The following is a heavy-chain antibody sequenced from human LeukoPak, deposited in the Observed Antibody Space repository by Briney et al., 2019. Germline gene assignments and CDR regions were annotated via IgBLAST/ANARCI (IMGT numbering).Heavy chain of an antibody. Sequence: GGSLRLSCAASGFTFNSYGMDWVRPAPGKGLGGVAFIRYDGSDKYYADSVRGRFTIYRDNSKNTLYLQMNSLRAEDTAVYYCAKDMSGSSWYVALGYWGQGTLVTVSS. CDR3: AKDMSGSSWYVALGY. V-gene: IGHV3-30*02. CDR1: GFTFNSYG. D-gene: IGHD6-13*01. CDR2: IRYDGSDK. J-gene: IGHJ4*02.